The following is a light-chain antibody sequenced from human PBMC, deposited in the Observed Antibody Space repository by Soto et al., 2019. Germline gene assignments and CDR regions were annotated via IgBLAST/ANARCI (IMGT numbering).Light chain of an antibody. CDR2: EVN. CDR1: SSDIGGYNF. Sequence: QSVLTKPPSASGSPGQSVTISCTGTSSDIGGYNFVSWYQQHPGKAPKLIIYEVNKRPSGVPDRFSGSKSGNTASLTVSGLQADDEGDYYCRSYAGTNNLGVFGGGTKVTVL. CDR3: RSYAGTNNLGV. J-gene: IGLJ3*02. V-gene: IGLV2-8*01.